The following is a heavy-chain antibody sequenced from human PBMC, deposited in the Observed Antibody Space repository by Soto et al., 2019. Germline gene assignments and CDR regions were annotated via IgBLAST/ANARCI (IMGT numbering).Heavy chain of an antibody. Sequence: EVRLVESGGGLGQPGGSLRLSCASSGFTFSNYTMNWVRQAPGKGLEWISYISSSSTSISYADSVKGRFTISRDNAKNSLYLQRTSLRVEDTAVYYCARDPDSSTWEDWFAPWGQGTLVTVSS. CDR3: ARDPDSSTWEDWFAP. D-gene: IGHD6-13*01. J-gene: IGHJ5*02. CDR1: GFTFSNYT. CDR2: ISSSSTSI. V-gene: IGHV3-48*01.